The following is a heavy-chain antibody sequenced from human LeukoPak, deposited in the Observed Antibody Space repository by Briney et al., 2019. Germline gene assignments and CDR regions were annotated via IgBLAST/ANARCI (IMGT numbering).Heavy chain of an antibody. CDR1: GFTFSSYW. CDR2: IKQDGSEK. CDR3: ARDDFYYGSGSYYPNFDY. J-gene: IGHJ4*02. D-gene: IGHD3-10*01. V-gene: IGHV3-7*01. Sequence: GGSLRLSCAASGFTFSSYWMSWVRQAPGKGLEGVANIKQDGSEKYYVDSVKGRFTISRDNAKNSLYLQMNSLRAEDTAVYYCARDDFYYGSGSYYPNFDYWGQGTLVTVSS.